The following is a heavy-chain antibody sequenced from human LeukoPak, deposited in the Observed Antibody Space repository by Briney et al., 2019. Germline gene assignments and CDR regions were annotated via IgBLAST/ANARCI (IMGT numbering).Heavy chain of an antibody. CDR3: ARSLASRYYFDY. D-gene: IGHD5-12*01. Sequence: SETLSLTCTVSGGSISSSSYYWGWIRQPPGKGLEWIGSIDYSGSTYYNPPLKSRVTISVDTSKNQFSLKLSSVTAADTAVYYCARSLASRYYFDYWGQGTLVTVSS. CDR2: IDYSGST. V-gene: IGHV4-39*01. CDR1: GGSISSSSYY. J-gene: IGHJ4*02.